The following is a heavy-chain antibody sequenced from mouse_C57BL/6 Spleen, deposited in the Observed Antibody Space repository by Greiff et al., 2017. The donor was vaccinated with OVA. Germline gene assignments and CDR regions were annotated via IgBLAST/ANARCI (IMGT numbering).Heavy chain of an antibody. J-gene: IGHJ3*01. CDR2: IDPETGGT. Sequence: VKLVESGAELVRPGASVTLSCKASGYTFTDYEMHWVKQTPVHGLEWIGAIDPETGGTAYNQKFKGKAILTADKSSSTAYMELRSLTSEDSAVYYCTREEEMITRFAYWGQGTLVTVSA. CDR3: TREEEMITRFAY. V-gene: IGHV1-15*01. D-gene: IGHD2-4*01. CDR1: GYTFTDYE.